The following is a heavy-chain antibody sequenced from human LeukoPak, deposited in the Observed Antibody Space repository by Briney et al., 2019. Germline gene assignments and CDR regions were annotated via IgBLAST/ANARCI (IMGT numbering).Heavy chain of an antibody. CDR1: GFTFSSYW. D-gene: IGHD3-3*01. CDR3: AREAALYGYDFWSGYSQFDY. J-gene: IGHJ4*02. V-gene: IGHV3-74*01. CDR2: INSDGSST. Sequence: GGSLRLFCAASGFTFSSYWMHWVRQAPGKGLVWVSRINSDGSSTSYADSVNGRFTISRDNAKNTLYLQMNSLRAEDTAVYYCAREAALYGYDFWSGYSQFDYWGQGTLVTVSS.